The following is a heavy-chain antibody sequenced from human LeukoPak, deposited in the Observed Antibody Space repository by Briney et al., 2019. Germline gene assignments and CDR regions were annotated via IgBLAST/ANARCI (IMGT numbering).Heavy chain of an antibody. D-gene: IGHD3-22*01. J-gene: IGHJ4*02. CDR2: IYNTVDV. CDR1: GGSIIGSY. CDR3: ARSRYYDSTGYNPTYYFDS. V-gene: IGHV4-59*01. Sequence: SETLSLTCTVSGGSIIGSYWTWIRQSPGKSLEYIGYIYNTVDVNYSPSLKSRVTISVDMSGNQFSLRLNSVTAADTALYYCARSRYYDSTGYNPTYYFDSWGQGALVTVSS.